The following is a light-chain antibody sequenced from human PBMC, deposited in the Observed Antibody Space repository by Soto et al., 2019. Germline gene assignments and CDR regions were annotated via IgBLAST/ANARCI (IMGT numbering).Light chain of an antibody. J-gene: IGLJ1*01. Sequence: QSVLTQPPSVSGAPGQRVTISCTGSSANFGTTFDVQWYQQLPGTAPKLLIYGNTNRPSGVPDRFSASKSCTSASLAITGVQADDEADYYCQSADSSLSRVFGTGTKLTVL. CDR2: GNT. CDR3: QSADSSLSRV. CDR1: SANFGTTFD. V-gene: IGLV1-40*01.